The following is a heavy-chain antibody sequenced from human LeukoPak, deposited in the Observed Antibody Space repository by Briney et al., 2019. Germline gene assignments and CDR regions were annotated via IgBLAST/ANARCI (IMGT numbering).Heavy chain of an antibody. V-gene: IGHV3-23*01. CDR2: ISGRGGNT. J-gene: IGHJ5*02. CDR3: ARDERLNDFWSGYYLKYNWFDP. D-gene: IGHD3-3*01. CDR1: GFTFTNYA. Sequence: GSLRLSCAASGFTFTNYAMNWVRQAPGKGLEWVSGISGRGGNTYYADSVKGRFTISRDNSKNTLYLQMNSLRAEDTAVYYCARDERLNDFWSGYYLKYNWFDPWGQGTLVTVSS.